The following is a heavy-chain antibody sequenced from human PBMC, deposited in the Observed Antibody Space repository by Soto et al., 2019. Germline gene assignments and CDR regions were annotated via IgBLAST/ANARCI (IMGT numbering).Heavy chain of an antibody. Sequence: ASVKVSCKASGYTFTSYGISWVRQAPGQGLEWMGWISVYNGNTNYAQKLQGRVTMTTDTSTSTAYMELRSLRSDDTAVYYCARPGVAVAGSYYGMDVWGQGTTVTVSS. V-gene: IGHV1-18*01. D-gene: IGHD6-19*01. CDR2: ISVYNGNT. CDR3: ARPGVAVAGSYYGMDV. J-gene: IGHJ6*02. CDR1: GYTFTSYG.